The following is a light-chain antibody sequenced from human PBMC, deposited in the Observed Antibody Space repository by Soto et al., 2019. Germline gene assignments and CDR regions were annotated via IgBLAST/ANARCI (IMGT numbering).Light chain of an antibody. V-gene: IGKV3-11*01. CDR2: DAS. CDR3: QQRSNWPPIT. J-gene: IGKJ5*01. CDR1: QSVNNF. Sequence: EIVLTQSPATLSLSPGERATLSCRASQSVNNFLAWYQQKPGQAPRLLIYDASNRATGIPARFSGSGSATDFTLTISRLEPEDFAVYYCQQRSNWPPITFGQGTRLEIK.